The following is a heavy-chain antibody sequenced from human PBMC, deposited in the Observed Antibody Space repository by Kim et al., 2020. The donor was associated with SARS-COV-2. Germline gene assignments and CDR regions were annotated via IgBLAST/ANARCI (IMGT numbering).Heavy chain of an antibody. D-gene: IGHD3-3*01. CDR3: ARGASGGGVLRFWGGSSEADPEEEGFDV. CDR2: INSDGSGT. V-gene: IGHV3-74*01. CDR1: GFTFSGSW. Sequence: GGSLRLSCAASGFTFSGSWMHWVRQAPGKGLVWVSRINSDGSGTKYTDSVKGRFTISRDNAKNTLDLQMNSLRAEDTAVYYCARGASGGGVLRFWGGSSEADPEEEGFDVWGQGTMVTVSS. J-gene: IGHJ3*01.